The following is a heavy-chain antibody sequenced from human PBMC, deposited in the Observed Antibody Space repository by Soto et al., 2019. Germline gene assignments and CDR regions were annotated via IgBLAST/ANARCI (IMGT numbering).Heavy chain of an antibody. CDR1: GFTFGRYW. V-gene: IGHV3-74*03. CDR2: IDRDGSRT. CDR3: ARGRPYGMDV. J-gene: IGHJ6*02. Sequence: EVQLVESGGGLVQPGGSLSVSCAASGFTFGRYWMNWVRQAPGKGLVWVSRIDRDGSRTTYADSVKGRFTTSRDNAKNTLYLQMSSLRVEDTAVYYCARGRPYGMDVWGQGTTVTVSS.